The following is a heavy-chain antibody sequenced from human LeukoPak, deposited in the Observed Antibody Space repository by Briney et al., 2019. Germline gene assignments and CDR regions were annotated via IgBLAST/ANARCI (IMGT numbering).Heavy chain of an antibody. Sequence: SVKVSCKASGGTFSSYAISWVRQAPGQGLEWMGKIIPILGIANYAQKFQGRVTVTADKSTSTAYMELSGLRSEDTAVYYCAREPDCGGDCSFDYWGQGTLVTVSS. D-gene: IGHD2-21*02. CDR3: AREPDCGGDCSFDY. V-gene: IGHV1-69*04. CDR2: IIPILGIA. J-gene: IGHJ4*02. CDR1: GGTFSSYA.